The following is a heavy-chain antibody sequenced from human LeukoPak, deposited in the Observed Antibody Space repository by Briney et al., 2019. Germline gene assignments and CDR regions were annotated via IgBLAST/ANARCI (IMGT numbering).Heavy chain of an antibody. CDR2: ISGSGGST. CDR1: GFTFSSYS. D-gene: IGHD1-26*01. Sequence: GGSLRLSCAASGFTFSSYSMNWVRQAPGKGLEWVSAISGSGGSTYYADSVKGRFTISRDNAENSLYLQMNSLRVEDTAVYYCARKGPGRAADYWGQGTLVTVSS. CDR3: ARKGPGRAADY. V-gene: IGHV3-23*01. J-gene: IGHJ4*02.